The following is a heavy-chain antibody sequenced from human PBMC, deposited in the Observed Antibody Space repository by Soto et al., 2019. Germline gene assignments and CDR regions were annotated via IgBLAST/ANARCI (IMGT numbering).Heavy chain of an antibody. D-gene: IGHD3-3*01. CDR3: TKRRNVLRFLEWSSGMEV. V-gene: IGHV3-30*18. CDR1: GFTFSSHG. J-gene: IGHJ6*02. Sequence: PGGSLRLSCAASGFTFSSHGMHWVRQAPGKGLEWVAFISHDGSNKYYGDSMKGRIAMSRDNSKSTLYLQMSSLRAEDTAVYYCTKRRNVLRFLEWSSGMEVWGQGTPVTVYS. CDR2: ISHDGSNK.